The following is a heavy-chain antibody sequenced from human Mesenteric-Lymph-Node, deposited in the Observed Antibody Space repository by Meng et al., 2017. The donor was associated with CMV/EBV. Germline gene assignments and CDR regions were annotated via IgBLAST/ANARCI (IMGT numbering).Heavy chain of an antibody. V-gene: IGHV4-39*07. Sequence: SETLSLTCTVSGGSISSSSYYWGWIRQPPGKGLEWIGSIYYSGSTYYHPSLKSRVTISVDTSKNQFSQKLSSVTAADPAVYYCAREIRVFGVVINQVGMDVWGHGATVTVSS. J-gene: IGHJ6*02. CDR3: AREIRVFGVVINQVGMDV. CDR2: IYYSGST. CDR1: GGSISSSSYY. D-gene: IGHD3-3*01.